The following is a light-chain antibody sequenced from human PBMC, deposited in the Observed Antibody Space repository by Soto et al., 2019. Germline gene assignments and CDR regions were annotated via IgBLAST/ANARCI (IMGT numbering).Light chain of an antibody. V-gene: IGKV3-20*01. CDR3: HQYGDSSWT. CDR2: GAS. Sequence: EIVLTQSPDTLSLSPGERATLSCRASQSVTSSNLAWYQQKPGQAPRLLIYGASRRDTGIPDRFSGGGSGTDFTLTISRLEPEDFAVYYCHQYGDSSWTFGQGTKVEIK. CDR1: QSVTSSN. J-gene: IGKJ1*01.